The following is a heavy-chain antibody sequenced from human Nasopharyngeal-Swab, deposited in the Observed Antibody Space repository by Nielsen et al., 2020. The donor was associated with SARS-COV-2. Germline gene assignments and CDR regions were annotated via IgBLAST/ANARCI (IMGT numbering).Heavy chain of an antibody. Sequence: ESLNISCAASGFTFSSYAMSWVRQAPGKGLEWVSAISGSGGSTYYADSVKGRFTISRDNSKNTLYLQMNSLRAEDTAVYYCAKFRDIIDAFDIWGQGTMVTVSS. J-gene: IGHJ3*02. CDR2: ISGSGGST. V-gene: IGHV3-23*01. D-gene: IGHD2-15*01. CDR3: AKFRDIIDAFDI. CDR1: GFTFSSYA.